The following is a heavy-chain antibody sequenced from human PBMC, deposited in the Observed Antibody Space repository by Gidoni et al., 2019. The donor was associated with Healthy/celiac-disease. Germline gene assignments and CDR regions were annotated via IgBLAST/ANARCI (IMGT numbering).Heavy chain of an antibody. J-gene: IGHJ4*02. CDR3: ARHMVRGVIITSTFGY. V-gene: IGHV5-51*01. CDR2: IYPGDSST. CDR1: GYSFTSYW. Sequence: EVQLVQSGAEVRKPGESLKISCKGSGYSFTSYWICWVRQMPGKGLEWIGIIYPGDSSTRYSPSCQGQVTIAADRSISTAYLQWSSLKASDTAMYYCARHMVRGVIITSTFGYWGQGTLVTVSS. D-gene: IGHD3-10*01.